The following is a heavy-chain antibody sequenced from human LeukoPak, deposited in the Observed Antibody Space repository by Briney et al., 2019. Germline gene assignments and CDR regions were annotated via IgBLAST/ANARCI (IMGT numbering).Heavy chain of an antibody. J-gene: IGHJ6*03. CDR2: IYSGGST. Sequence: GGSLRLSCAASGFTVSSNYMSWVRQAPGKGLEWVSVIYSGGSTYYADSVKGRFTISRDNSKNTLYLQMNSLRAEDTAVYYCATRSELYSYYYMDVWGKGTTVTISS. D-gene: IGHD1-26*01. CDR1: GFTVSSNY. CDR3: ATRSELYSYYYMDV. V-gene: IGHV3-53*01.